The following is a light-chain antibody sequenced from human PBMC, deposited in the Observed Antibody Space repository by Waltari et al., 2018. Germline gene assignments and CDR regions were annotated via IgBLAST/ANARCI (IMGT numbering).Light chain of an antibody. J-gene: IGKJ5*01. CDR2: WPT. CDR3: QQYHSMPIT. CDR1: QSLLDNSNKKHY. V-gene: IGKV4-1*01. Sequence: DIVMTQSPESLAVSLGERATINCKSSQSLLDNSNKKHYLACYQQKPGQPPKLLRYWPTAREAGVPDSISGSGSGTDFTLTINSLQAEDVAVYYCQQYHSMPITFGQGTRLEIK.